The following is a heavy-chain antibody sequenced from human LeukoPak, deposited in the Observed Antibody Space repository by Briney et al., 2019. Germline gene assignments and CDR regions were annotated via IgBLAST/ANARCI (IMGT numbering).Heavy chain of an antibody. J-gene: IGHJ4*02. CDR2: INPSGGST. Sequence: ASVKVSCKASGYTFTSYYMHWVRQAPGQGLEWMGIINPSGGSTSYAQKFQGRVTMTRDMSTSTVYMELSSLRSEDTAVYYCARRGDYYDSSGYFLLGFSANDYWGQGTLVTVSS. CDR3: ARRGDYYDSSGYFLLGFSANDY. V-gene: IGHV1-46*01. D-gene: IGHD3-22*01. CDR1: GYTFTSYY.